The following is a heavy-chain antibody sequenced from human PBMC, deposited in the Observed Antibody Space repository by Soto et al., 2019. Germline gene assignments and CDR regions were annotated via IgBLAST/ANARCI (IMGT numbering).Heavy chain of an antibody. CDR3: ARVYRITMVRGELSEY. J-gene: IGHJ4*02. Sequence: QVQLVQSGAEVKKPGASVKVSCKASGYTFTSYGISWVRQAPGQGLGWMGWISAYNGNTNYEQKLQGRVTMTTDTSTSTCYMELRSLRSDDTAVYYCARVYRITMVRGELSEYWGQGTLVTVSS. V-gene: IGHV1-18*01. D-gene: IGHD3-10*01. CDR2: ISAYNGNT. CDR1: GYTFTSYG.